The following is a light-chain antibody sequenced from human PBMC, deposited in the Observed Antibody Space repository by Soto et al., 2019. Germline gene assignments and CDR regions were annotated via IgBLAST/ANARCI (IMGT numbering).Light chain of an antibody. V-gene: IGLV2-14*01. CDR1: SSDVGGYNY. CDR2: EVT. CDR3: SSYTSSSTYV. Sequence: QSVLAQPASVSGSPGQSITISCTGTSSDVGGYNYVSWYQQHPGKAPKLMISEVTNRPSGVSNRFSVSKSGNTASLTISGLQAEDEADYYCSSYTSSSTYVFGTGTKVTVL. J-gene: IGLJ1*01.